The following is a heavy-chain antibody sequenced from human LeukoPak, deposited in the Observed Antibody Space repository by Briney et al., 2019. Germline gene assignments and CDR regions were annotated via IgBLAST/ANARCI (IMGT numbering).Heavy chain of an antibody. J-gene: IGHJ3*02. CDR1: GLSLSTSGVG. CDR2: IYWNDDK. CDR3: AHSGQGRYYGSGSFGSHDAFDI. Sequence: SGPTLVKPTQTLTLTCTFSGLSLSTSGVGVGWIRQPPGKALEWLALIYWNDDKRYSPSLKSRLTITKDTSKNQVVLTTTNMDPVDTATYYCAHSGQGRYYGSGSFGSHDAFDIWGQGTMVTVSS. V-gene: IGHV2-5*01. D-gene: IGHD3-10*01.